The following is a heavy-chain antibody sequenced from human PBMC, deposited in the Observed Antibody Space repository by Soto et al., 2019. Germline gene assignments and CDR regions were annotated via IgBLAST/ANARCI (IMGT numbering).Heavy chain of an antibody. CDR1: GYTFTSYG. V-gene: IGHV1-18*04. D-gene: IGHD3-3*01. Sequence: VSVKVSCKASGYTFTSYGISWVRQAPGQGLEWMGWISAYNGNTNYAQKLQGRVTMTTDTSTSTAYMELRSLRSDDTAVYYCARDVNLWSGYYGLGDPHXWGQGTLFTVSX. CDR3: ARDVNLWSGYYGLGDPHX. CDR2: ISAYNGNT. J-gene: IGHJ4*02.